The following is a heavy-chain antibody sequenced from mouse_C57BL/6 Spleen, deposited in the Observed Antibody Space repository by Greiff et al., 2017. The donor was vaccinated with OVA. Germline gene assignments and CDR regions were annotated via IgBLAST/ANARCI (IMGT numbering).Heavy chain of an antibody. CDR1: GYSFTSYY. J-gene: IGHJ2*01. V-gene: IGHV1-66*01. D-gene: IGHD2-2*01. CDR2: IYPGSGNT. Sequence: QQSGPELVKPGASVKISCKASGYSFTSYYIHWVKQRPGQGLEWIGWIYPGSGNTKYNEKFKGKATLTADTSSSTAYMQLSSLTSEDSAVYYCARGYDVNYFDYWGQGTTLTVSS. CDR3: ARGYDVNYFDY.